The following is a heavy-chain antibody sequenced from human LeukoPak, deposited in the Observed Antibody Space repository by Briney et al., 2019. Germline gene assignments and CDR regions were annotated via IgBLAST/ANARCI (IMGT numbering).Heavy chain of an antibody. CDR2: IHYSGST. CDR1: VGSVSSGDYF. J-gene: IGHJ5*02. V-gene: IGHV4-31*03. CDR3: ARAARPGSGHGFDP. Sequence: SETLSLTCTVSVGSVSSGDYFWSWIRQHPGKGLEWMGYIHYSGSTYYNPSLKSRVTISVDTSKSQISLKLSSVTAADTAVYYCARAARPGSGHGFDPWGQGTLVTVSS. D-gene: IGHD5-12*01.